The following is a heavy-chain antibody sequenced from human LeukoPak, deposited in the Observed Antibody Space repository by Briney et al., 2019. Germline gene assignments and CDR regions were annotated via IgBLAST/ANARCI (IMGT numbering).Heavy chain of an antibody. CDR2: ISGSGGST. CDR1: GFTFSSYA. J-gene: IGHJ4*02. Sequence: GGSLRLSCAASGFTFSSYAMSWVRQAPGEGLEWVSAISGSGGSTYYADSVKGRFTISRDNSRNTLYLQMNSLRAEDTAVYYCAKDVDTAMVTFDYWGQGTLVTVSS. V-gene: IGHV3-23*01. D-gene: IGHD5-18*01. CDR3: AKDVDTAMVTFDY.